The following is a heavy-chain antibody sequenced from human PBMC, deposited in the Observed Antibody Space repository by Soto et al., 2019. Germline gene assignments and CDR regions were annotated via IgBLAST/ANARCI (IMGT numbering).Heavy chain of an antibody. CDR2: ISSSGSYI. Sequence: EVQLVESGGGLVKPGGSLRLSCAASGFTFNIYSVNWVRQAPGEGLEWVSSISSSGSYIYYADSVKGRFTISRDNAKNSLYLQMNSLRAEDTAAYYCARDPTYDWRQLRLDYWGQGTLVTVSS. CDR3: ARDPTYDWRQLRLDY. D-gene: IGHD3-16*01. V-gene: IGHV3-21*01. CDR1: GFTFNIYS. J-gene: IGHJ4*02.